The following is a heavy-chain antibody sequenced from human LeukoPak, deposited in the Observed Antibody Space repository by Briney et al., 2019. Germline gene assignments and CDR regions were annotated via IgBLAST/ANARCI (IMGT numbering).Heavy chain of an antibody. CDR1: GFTFSSYA. CDR3: AREPQGDAIFDY. Sequence: GRSLRLSCAASGFTFSSYAMHWVRQAPGKGLEWVAVISYDGSNKYYADSVKGRFTISRDNSKNTLYLQMNSLRAEDTAVYYCAREPQGDAIFDYWGQGTLVTVSS. V-gene: IGHV3-30-3*01. J-gene: IGHJ4*02. CDR2: ISYDGSNK. D-gene: IGHD5-24*01.